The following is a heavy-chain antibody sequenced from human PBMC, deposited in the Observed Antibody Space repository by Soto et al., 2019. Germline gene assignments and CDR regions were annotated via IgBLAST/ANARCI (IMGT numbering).Heavy chain of an antibody. Sequence: QVQLQESGPGLVKPSETLSLTCTVSNGSISSYYWSWIRQPPGKGLEWIGYIYYSGSTNYNPSLKSRVTMSVDTSKKQFSLKLSSVTAADTAVYYCARGGDVTSYYYMDVWGKGTTVTVSS. J-gene: IGHJ6*03. V-gene: IGHV4-59*01. CDR3: ARGGDVTSYYYMDV. CDR2: IYYSGST. D-gene: IGHD3-10*01. CDR1: NGSISSYY.